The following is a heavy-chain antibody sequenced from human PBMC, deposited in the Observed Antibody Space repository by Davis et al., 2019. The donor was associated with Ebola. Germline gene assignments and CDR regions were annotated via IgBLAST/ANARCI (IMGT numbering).Heavy chain of an antibody. Sequence: GESLKISCAASGFTFSSYWMSWVRQAPGKGLEWVANIKQDGSEKYYVDSVKGRFTISRDNAKNSLYLQMNSLRAEDTAVYYCARDMSRGVLVAGRRVDAFDIWGQGTMVTVSS. J-gene: IGHJ3*02. CDR2: IKQDGSEK. CDR1: GFTFSSYW. V-gene: IGHV3-7*01. CDR3: ARDMSRGVLVAGRRVDAFDI. D-gene: IGHD2-15*01.